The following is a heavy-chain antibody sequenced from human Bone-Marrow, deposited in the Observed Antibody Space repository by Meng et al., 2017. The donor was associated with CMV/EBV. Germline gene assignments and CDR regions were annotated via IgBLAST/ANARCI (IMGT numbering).Heavy chain of an antibody. Sequence: ASVKVSCKASGYTFTTNYLHWVRQAPGQGLEWMGWINPSSGATKYAQKFQGRVTMIRDTSISTAYMELNSLTSDDSAVYFCATRPVFYLLYFFDYWGQGTPVTVSS. CDR2: INPSSGAT. CDR3: ATRPVFYLLYFFDY. D-gene: IGHD2/OR15-2a*01. V-gene: IGHV1-2*02. CDR1: GYTFTTNY. J-gene: IGHJ4*02.